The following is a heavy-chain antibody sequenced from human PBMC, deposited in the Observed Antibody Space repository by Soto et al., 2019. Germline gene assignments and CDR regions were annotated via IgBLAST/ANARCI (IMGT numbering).Heavy chain of an antibody. Sequence: SVKVSCKVSGSRFSNYVISWVRQAPGHGLEWLGRIIPIFNSTKYAQSFQGRVTITTDKSTSTASLELSSLRSDDTAVYYCAREGRGKKAGYNGLVSLGYWGQGTLVTVSS. CDR1: GSRFSNYV. CDR3: AREGRGKKAGYNGLVSLGY. CDR2: IIPIFNST. V-gene: IGHV1-69*05. D-gene: IGHD2-2*02. J-gene: IGHJ4*02.